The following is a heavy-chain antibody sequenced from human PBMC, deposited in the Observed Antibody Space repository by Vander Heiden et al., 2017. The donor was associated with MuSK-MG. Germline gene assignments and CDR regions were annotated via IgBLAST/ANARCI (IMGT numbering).Heavy chain of an antibody. CDR1: GFTFSDYY. CDR3: ARETYSSSSVDY. J-gene: IGHJ4*01. Sequence: QVQLVESGGGLVKPGGSLRLSCAASGFTFSDYYMRCIRQAPGKGLGWVSYISSSGSTIYYADSVKGRFTISRDNAKNSLYLQMNSLRAEDTAVYYCARETYSSSSVDYWGHGTLVTVSS. V-gene: IGHV3-11*01. CDR2: ISSSGSTI. D-gene: IGHD6-6*01.